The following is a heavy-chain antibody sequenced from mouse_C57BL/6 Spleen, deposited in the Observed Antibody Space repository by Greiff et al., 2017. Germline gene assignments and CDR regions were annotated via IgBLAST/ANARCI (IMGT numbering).Heavy chain of an antibody. Sequence: QVQLQQPGAELVMPGASVKLSCKASGYTFTSYWMHWVKQRPGQGLEWIGEIDPSDSYTNYNQKFKGKSTLTVDNSSSTAYMQLSSLTSEDSAVYYCARWESNYGSSYFDYWGQGTTLTVSS. V-gene: IGHV1-69*01. CDR2: IDPSDSYT. CDR1: GYTFTSYW. D-gene: IGHD1-1*01. CDR3: ARWESNYGSSYFDY. J-gene: IGHJ2*01.